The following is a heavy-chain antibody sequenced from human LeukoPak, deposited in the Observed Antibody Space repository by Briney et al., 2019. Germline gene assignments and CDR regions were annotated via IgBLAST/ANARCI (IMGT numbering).Heavy chain of an antibody. D-gene: IGHD3-16*01. V-gene: IGHV3-13*01. CDR3: ARGSFGGAVLH. Sequence: PGRSLRLSCAASGFTFDDYAMHWVRQAPGKGLEWVSTIGTAGDTYYPGSVKGRFTISRENAKNSLYLQMNSLRAGDTAVYYCARGSFGGAVLHWGQGTLVTVSS. J-gene: IGHJ4*02. CDR2: IGTAGDT. CDR1: GFTFDDYA.